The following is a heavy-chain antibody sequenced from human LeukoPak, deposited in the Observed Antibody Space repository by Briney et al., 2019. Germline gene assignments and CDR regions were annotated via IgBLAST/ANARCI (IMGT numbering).Heavy chain of an antibody. Sequence: PGGSLRLSCAACGFRFSSYAMSWVRQAPGKGLEWVSVISGSGGSTYDGVSVKGRFTISRDDSKNTLYLQMNILRAEDTAVYFCAREQWLDYWGQGTLVTVSS. CDR3: AREQWLDY. V-gene: IGHV3-23*02. J-gene: IGHJ4*02. CDR2: ISGSGGST. D-gene: IGHD6-19*01. CDR1: GFRFSSYA.